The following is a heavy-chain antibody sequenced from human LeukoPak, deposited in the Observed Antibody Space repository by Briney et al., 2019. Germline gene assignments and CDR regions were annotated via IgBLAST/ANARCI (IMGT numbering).Heavy chain of an antibody. CDR1: GYTFIDYY. D-gene: IGHD7-27*01. J-gene: IGHJ4*02. V-gene: IGHV1-2*06. CDR2: INPNSGGS. CDR3: ARDLPSTSNWELDY. Sequence: ASVKVSCKASGYTFIDYYIHWVRQAPVQGLEWMGRINPNSGGSNYAQNFQGRVTMTRDTSISTAYMELSRLRSDDTAVYYCARDLPSTSNWELDYWGQGTLVTVSS.